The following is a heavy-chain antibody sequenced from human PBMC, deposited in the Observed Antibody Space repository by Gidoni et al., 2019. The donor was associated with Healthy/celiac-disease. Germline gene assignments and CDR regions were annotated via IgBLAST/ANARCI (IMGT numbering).Heavy chain of an antibody. CDR3: ARGGSLRGYSYNRY. Sequence: QVQLQQWGAGLLKPSETLSLTCAVYGGSFSGYYWSCIRQPPGTGLEWIGEINHSGSTNYNPYLKRRVTISVDTSKNQFSLKLSSVTAADTAVYYCARGGSLRGYSYNRYWGQGTLVTVSS. J-gene: IGHJ4*02. V-gene: IGHV4-34*01. CDR2: INHSGST. D-gene: IGHD5-18*01. CDR1: GGSFSGYY.